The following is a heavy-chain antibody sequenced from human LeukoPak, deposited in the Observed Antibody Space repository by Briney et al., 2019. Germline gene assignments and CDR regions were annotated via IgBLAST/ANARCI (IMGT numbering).Heavy chain of an antibody. D-gene: IGHD5-18*01. CDR2: IYPGDSEI. CDR3: ARQMDTAMAYNWFDP. J-gene: IGHJ5*02. Sequence: GESLKISCKGSGYSFTSYWIAWVRQMPGKGLEWMGIIYPGDSEIRYSPSFQGQVTISADKSISTAYLQWSSLKASDTAMYYCARQMDTAMAYNWFDPWGQGTLVTVSS. V-gene: IGHV5-51*01. CDR1: GYSFTSYW.